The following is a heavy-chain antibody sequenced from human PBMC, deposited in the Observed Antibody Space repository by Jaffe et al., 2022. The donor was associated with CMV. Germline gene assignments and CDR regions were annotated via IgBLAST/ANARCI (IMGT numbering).Heavy chain of an antibody. J-gene: IGHJ4*02. Sequence: QVQLVQSGAEVKKPGASVKVSCKTSGYTFTAHYIYWVRQAPGHGLEWMGWINPRTGATKFTQKFQGRVTMTRDTSNNTAYLDLSSLKSDDTAVYYCARVAVVTHIDSWGQGTLVTVSS. V-gene: IGHV1-2*02. CDR2: INPRTGAT. CDR3: ARVAVVTHIDS. CDR1: GYTFTAHY.